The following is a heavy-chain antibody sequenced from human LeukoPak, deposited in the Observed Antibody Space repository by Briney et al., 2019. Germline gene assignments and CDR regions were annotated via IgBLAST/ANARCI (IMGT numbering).Heavy chain of an antibody. CDR1: GFTFSSCG. Sequence: GGSLRLSCAASGFTFSSCGMHWVRQAPGKGLEWVAFIRYDGSNKYCADSVKGRFTISRDNSKNTLYLQMNSLRAEDTAVYYCAKGIEADYSSSWYGYLTPPIDYWGQGTLVTVSS. J-gene: IGHJ4*02. CDR2: IRYDGSNK. D-gene: IGHD6-13*01. V-gene: IGHV3-30*02. CDR3: AKGIEADYSSSWYGYLTPPIDY.